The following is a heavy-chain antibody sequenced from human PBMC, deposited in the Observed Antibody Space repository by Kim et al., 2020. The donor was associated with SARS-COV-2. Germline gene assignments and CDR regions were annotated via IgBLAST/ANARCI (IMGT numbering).Heavy chain of an antibody. D-gene: IGHD3-3*01. V-gene: IGHV4-34*01. CDR2: INHSGST. J-gene: IGHJ4*02. CDR1: GGSFSGYY. CDR3: ARASGWSPFWNY. Sequence: SETLSPPCAVYGGSFSGYYWSWIRQPPGKGLEWIGEINHSGSTNYNPSLKSRVTISVDTSKNQFSLKLSSVTAADTAVYYCARASGWSPFWNYWGQGTLVTVSS.